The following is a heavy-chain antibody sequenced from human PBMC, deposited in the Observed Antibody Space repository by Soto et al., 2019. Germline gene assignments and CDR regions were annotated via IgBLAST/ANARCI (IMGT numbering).Heavy chain of an antibody. CDR2: ISAYNGNT. J-gene: IGHJ6*02. CDR3: ATLGYCISTSCEGGYGMDV. CDR1: GYTFTSYG. V-gene: IGHV1-18*01. Sequence: ASVKVSCKASGYTFTSYGISWVRQAPGQGLEWMGWISAYNGNTNYAQKLQGRVTMTTDTSTSTAYMELSSLRSQDTAVYYCATLGYCISTSCEGGYGMDVWGQGTTVTVSS. D-gene: IGHD2-2*01.